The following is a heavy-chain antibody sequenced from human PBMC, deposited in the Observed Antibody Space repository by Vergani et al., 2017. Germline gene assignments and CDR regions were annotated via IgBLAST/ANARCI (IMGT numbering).Heavy chain of an antibody. CDR2: ISYDGTNK. J-gene: IGHJ6*03. Sequence: QVQLVESGGGVVQPGRSLRLSCAASGFTFGDHGIHWVRRAPGKGLEWVALISYDGTNKYYTNSVRGRFTISRDNSKSTLFLQMNSLGVEDMAVYYCARDRGDWRYSRYFYSYYMDVWGKGTTVTVSS. V-gene: IGHV3-30-3*01. CDR3: ARDRGDWRYSRYFYSYYMDV. CDR1: GFTFGDHG. D-gene: IGHD2-21*02.